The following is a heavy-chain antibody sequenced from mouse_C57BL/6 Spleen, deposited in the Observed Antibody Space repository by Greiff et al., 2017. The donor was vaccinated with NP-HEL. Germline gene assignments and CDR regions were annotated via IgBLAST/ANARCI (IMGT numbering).Heavy chain of an antibody. CDR1: GYSITSGYY. V-gene: IGHV3-6*01. J-gene: IGHJ2*01. Sequence: EVKLLESGPGLVKPSQSLSLTCSVTGYSITSGYYWNWIRQFPGNKLEWMGYISYDGSNNYNPSLKNRISITRDTSKNQFFLKLNSVTTEDTATYSCAREGSYFDYWGQGTTLTVSS. CDR2: ISYDGSN. CDR3: AREGSYFDY.